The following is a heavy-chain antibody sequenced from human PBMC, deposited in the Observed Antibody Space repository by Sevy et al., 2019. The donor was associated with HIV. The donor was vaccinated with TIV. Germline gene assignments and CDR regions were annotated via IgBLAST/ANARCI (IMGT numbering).Heavy chain of an antibody. CDR1: EFTFSSYW. CDR3: AREVGCGSGYHMDYYYSMDV. Sequence: GGSLRLSCAASEFTFSSYWMHWVRQAPGKGLVWVSRINSDGRSTTYADSVKGRFTSSRDNAKNTVYLQMNSLRAEDTAVYYCAREVGCGSGYHMDYYYSMDVWGQGTTVTVSS. D-gene: IGHD3-3*01. CDR2: INSDGRST. J-gene: IGHJ6*02. V-gene: IGHV3-74*03.